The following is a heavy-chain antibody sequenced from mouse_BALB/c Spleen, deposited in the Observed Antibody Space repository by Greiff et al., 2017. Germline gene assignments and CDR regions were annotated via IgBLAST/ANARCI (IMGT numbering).Heavy chain of an antibody. CDR3: ARGGTRFDY. CDR2: ISYSGST. V-gene: IGHV3-2*02. CDR1: GYSITSDYA. J-gene: IGHJ2*01. Sequence: EVKLVESGPGLVKPSQSLSLTCTVTGYSITSDYAWNWIRQFPGNKLEWMGYISYSGSTSYNPSLKSRISITRDTSKNQFFLQLNSVTTEDTATYYCARGGTRFDYWGQGTTLTVSS. D-gene: IGHD2-14*01.